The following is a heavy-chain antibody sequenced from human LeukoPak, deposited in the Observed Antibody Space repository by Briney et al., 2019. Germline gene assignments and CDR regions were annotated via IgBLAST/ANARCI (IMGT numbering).Heavy chain of an antibody. V-gene: IGHV3-7*01. CDR1: GFTFSTYW. CDR2: IKEDGCEK. Sequence: PGGSLRLSCAASGFTFSTYWMIWVRQAPGKGLEWVANIKEDGCEKYYVDSVKGRFTISRDNAKNSLYLQMNSLKVEDTAVYYCARAPYGENYWGQGTLVTVSS. CDR3: ARAPYGENY. J-gene: IGHJ4*02. D-gene: IGHD4-17*01.